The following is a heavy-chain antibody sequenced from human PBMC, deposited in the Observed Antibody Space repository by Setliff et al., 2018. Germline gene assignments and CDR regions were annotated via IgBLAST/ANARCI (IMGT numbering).Heavy chain of an antibody. D-gene: IGHD1-26*01. CDR2: IKSEIAGGTT. V-gene: IGHV3-15*01. CDR3: TTAHYTGNSRTLDF. CDR1: GFTFSNDW. J-gene: IGHJ4*02. Sequence: GGSLRLSCAASGFTFSNDWMSWVRQAPGKGLEWIGRIKSEIAGGTTDYGAPVKGRFTISRDDSKNTLLLQMNNLKTEDTALYYCTTAHYTGNSRTLDFWGPGTLVTV.